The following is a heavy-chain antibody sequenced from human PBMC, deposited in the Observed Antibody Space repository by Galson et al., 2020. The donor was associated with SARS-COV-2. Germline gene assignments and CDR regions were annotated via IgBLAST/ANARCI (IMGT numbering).Heavy chain of an antibody. CDR3: AVGVYYDSSGYADYVHY. CDR1: GFVFSSYG. V-gene: IGHV3-30*03. D-gene: IGHD3-22*01. Sequence: TGGYLRLSCAASGFVFSSYGMHWVRQAPGKGLEWVAVISYDGSKKFYADSVKGRFTISRDNSKNTLYLEMNSLGTEDTAVYYCAVGVYYDSSGYADYVHYWGQGTLVTVSS. CDR2: ISYDGSKK. J-gene: IGHJ1*01.